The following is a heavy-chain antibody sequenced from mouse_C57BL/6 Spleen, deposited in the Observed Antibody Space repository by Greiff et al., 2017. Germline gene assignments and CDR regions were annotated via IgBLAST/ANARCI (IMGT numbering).Heavy chain of an antibody. V-gene: IGHV5-9*01. CDR2: ISGGGGNT. CDR1: GFTFSSYT. D-gene: IGHD2-3*01. Sequence: EVKLMESGGGLVKPGGSLKLSCAASGFTFSSYTMSWVRQTPEKRLEWVATISGGGGNTYYPDSVKGRFTITRDNAKNTLYLQMSSLRSEGTALYYCARRDDGYLYAMDYWGQGTSVTVSS. J-gene: IGHJ4*01. CDR3: ARRDDGYLYAMDY.